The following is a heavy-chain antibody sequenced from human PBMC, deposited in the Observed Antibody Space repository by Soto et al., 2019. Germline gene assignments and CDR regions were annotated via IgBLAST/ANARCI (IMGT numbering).Heavy chain of an antibody. CDR2: IKSKTDGGTT. D-gene: IGHD5-12*01. CDR3: TTGPSGYDYPPGDY. J-gene: IGHJ4*02. CDR1: GFTFINAW. V-gene: IGHV3-15*01. Sequence: KSGGSLRLSCAASGFTFINAWMTWVRQAPGKGLEWVGRIKSKTDGGTTDYAAPVKGRFTISRDDSKNTLYLQMNSLKTEDTAVYYCTTGPSGYDYPPGDYWGQGTLVTVSS.